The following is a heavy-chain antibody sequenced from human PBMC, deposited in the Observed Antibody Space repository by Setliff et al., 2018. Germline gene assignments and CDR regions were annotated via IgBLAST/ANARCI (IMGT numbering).Heavy chain of an antibody. CDR3: ARDLGHGGDSNY. Sequence: TLSLTCTVSGYSISSGYIWGWIRQPPGKGLEWVGNIGHTGSINYNPSLKSRLTISRDTSKNQVSLKLNSVTATDTAVYYCARDLGHGGDSNYWGQGILVTVS. CDR1: GYSISSGYI. CDR2: IGHTGSI. D-gene: IGHD2-21*02. J-gene: IGHJ4*02. V-gene: IGHV4-38-2*02.